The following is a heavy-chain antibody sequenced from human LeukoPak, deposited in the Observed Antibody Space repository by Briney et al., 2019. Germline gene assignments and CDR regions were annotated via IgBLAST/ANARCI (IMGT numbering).Heavy chain of an antibody. CDR2: ISYDGSNK. J-gene: IGHJ4*02. Sequence: GGSLRLSCAASGFTFSSYGMHWVRQAPGKGLEWVAVISYDGSNKYYADSVKGRFTISRDNSKNTLYLQMNSLRAEDTAVYYCARLVVRGAFDYWGQGTLVTVSS. CDR3: ARLVVRGAFDY. V-gene: IGHV3-30*03. CDR1: GFTFSSYG. D-gene: IGHD3-10*01.